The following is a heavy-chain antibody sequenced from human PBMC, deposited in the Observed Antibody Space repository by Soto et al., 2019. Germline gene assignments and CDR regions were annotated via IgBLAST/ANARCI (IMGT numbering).Heavy chain of an antibody. CDR2: FDPEDGET. J-gene: IGHJ5*02. V-gene: IGHV1-24*01. CDR1: GYTLTELS. Sequence: ASVKVSWKVSGYTLTELSMHWVRQAPGKGLEWMGGFDPEDGETIYAQKFQGRVTMTEDTSTDTAYMELSSLRSEDTAVYYCATASTTVTNNWFDPWGQGTLVTVSS. D-gene: IGHD4-17*01. CDR3: ATASTTVTNNWFDP.